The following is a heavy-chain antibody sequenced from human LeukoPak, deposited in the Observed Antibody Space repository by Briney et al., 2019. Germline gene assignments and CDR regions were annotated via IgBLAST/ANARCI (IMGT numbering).Heavy chain of an antibody. Sequence: GGSLRLSCAASGFVFSASYMSWVRKAPGKGLEWVATIKPDGSEKYHVDSVSGRFTISRDNTNDSLFLQMNSLRVDDTAVYYCVRGGTYWAVSWGQGTLGKVS. V-gene: IGHV3-7*01. CDR3: VRGGTYWAVS. CDR1: GFVFSASY. J-gene: IGHJ5*01. CDR2: IKPDGSEK.